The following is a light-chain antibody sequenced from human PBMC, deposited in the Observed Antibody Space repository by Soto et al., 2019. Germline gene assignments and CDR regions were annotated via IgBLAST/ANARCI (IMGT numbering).Light chain of an antibody. J-gene: IGLJ1*01. CDR1: SGDVFAYNY. CDR3: SSYTSSSTLYV. Sequence: QSALTQPASVSGSPGQSITISCTGTSGDVFAYNYVSWYQQYPGKAPKLMIYEVSNRPSGVSNRFSGSKSGDTASLTISGLQTEDEADYYCSSYTSSSTLYVFGTGTKLTVL. V-gene: IGLV2-14*01. CDR2: EVS.